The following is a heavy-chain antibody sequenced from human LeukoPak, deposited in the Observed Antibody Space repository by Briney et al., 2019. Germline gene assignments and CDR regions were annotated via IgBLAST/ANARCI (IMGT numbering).Heavy chain of an antibody. Sequence: GGSLRLSCAASGFTFSNYAMSWVRQAPGKGLEWVSAITVSGGNTYYADSVRGRFTISRDNSKNTRYLQMNSLRDEYTAVYYCAKWGDFDVLTGYYVPDFWGQGTLVTVSS. V-gene: IGHV3-23*01. J-gene: IGHJ4*02. CDR3: AKWGDFDVLTGYYVPDF. CDR2: ITVSGGNT. D-gene: IGHD3-9*01. CDR1: GFTFSNYA.